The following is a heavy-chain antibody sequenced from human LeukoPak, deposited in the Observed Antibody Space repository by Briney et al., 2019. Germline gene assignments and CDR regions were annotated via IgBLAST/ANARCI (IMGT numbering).Heavy chain of an antibody. D-gene: IGHD3-10*01. Sequence: PGGSLRLSCAASGFTFDDYAMHWVRQAPGKGLEWVSGISSNSENRGYAESVKGRFTISRDDAKNSLFLQMNSLKTEDTALYYCAKDSGFGITMFRAMDVWGKGTTVTISS. V-gene: IGHV3-9*01. CDR2: ISSNSENR. CDR3: AKDSGFGITMFRAMDV. J-gene: IGHJ6*04. CDR1: GFTFDDYA.